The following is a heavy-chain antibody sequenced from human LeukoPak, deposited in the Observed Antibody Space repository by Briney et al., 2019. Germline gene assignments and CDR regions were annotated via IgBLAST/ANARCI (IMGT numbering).Heavy chain of an antibody. D-gene: IGHD3-3*01. Sequence: GGSLRLSCAASGFTFSSYAMHWVRQAPGKGLEWVAVISYDGSNKYYADSVKGRFTISRDNSKNTLYLQMNSPRAEDTAVYYCARTIFGVVITAPYFDYWGQGTLVTVSS. CDR1: GFTFSSYA. CDR2: ISYDGSNK. J-gene: IGHJ4*02. CDR3: ARTIFGVVITAPYFDY. V-gene: IGHV3-30-3*01.